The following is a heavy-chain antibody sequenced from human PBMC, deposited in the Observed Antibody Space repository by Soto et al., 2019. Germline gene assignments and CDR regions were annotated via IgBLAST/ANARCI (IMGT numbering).Heavy chain of an antibody. V-gene: IGHV4-59*11. CDR1: GDPIDSHY. J-gene: IGHJ4*02. CDR3: ARWTMVTYFDS. Sequence: PSETLSLTCTVSGDPIDSHYWGWIRQPPGKGLEWIGYVYYSGGANYNPSLKSRVTISVDSAKSQFSPNLSSVTAADTAVYYCARWTMVTYFDSWGQGTLVTVSS. D-gene: IGHD4-17*01. CDR2: VYYSGGA.